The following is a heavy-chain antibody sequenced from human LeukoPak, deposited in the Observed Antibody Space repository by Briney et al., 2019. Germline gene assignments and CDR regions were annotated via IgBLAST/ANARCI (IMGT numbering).Heavy chain of an antibody. CDR3: ARGRRHCSGGSCYLW. Sequence: ASVKVSCKASGYTSTSYDINWVRKATGQGLEWMGWMNPNSGNTGYAQKFQGRVTMTRNTSISTAYMELSSLRSEDTAVYYCARGRRHCSGGSCYLWWGQGTLVTVSS. CDR1: GYTSTSYD. CDR2: MNPNSGNT. J-gene: IGHJ4*02. D-gene: IGHD2-15*01. V-gene: IGHV1-8*01.